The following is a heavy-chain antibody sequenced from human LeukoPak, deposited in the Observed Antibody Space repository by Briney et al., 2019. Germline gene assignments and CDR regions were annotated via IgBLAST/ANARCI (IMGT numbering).Heavy chain of an antibody. CDR2: IYPGDSDT. CDR3: ARTRAGTYYYYGMDV. V-gene: IGHV5-51*01. CDR1: GYSFTSYW. Sequence: GESLKISCKGSGYSFTSYWIGWVRQMPGKGLEWMGIIYPGDSDTRYSPSFQGQVTISADKSISTAYLQRSSLKASDTAMYYCARTRAGTYYYYGMDVWGQGTTVTVSS. D-gene: IGHD6-13*01. J-gene: IGHJ6*02.